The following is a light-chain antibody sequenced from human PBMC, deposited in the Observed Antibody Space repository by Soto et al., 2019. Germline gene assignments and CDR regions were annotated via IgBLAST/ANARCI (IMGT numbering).Light chain of an antibody. CDR1: SSDVGSYNL. J-gene: IGLJ1*01. V-gene: IGLV2-23*01. Sequence: QSVLTQPASVSGSPGQSITISCTGTSSDVGSYNLVSLYQQHPGKAPKLIIYEDSKRPSGVSNRFSGSKSGNTASLTISGLQTEDEADYYCCSYADSSTYVFGTGTKLTVL. CDR3: CSYADSSTYV. CDR2: EDS.